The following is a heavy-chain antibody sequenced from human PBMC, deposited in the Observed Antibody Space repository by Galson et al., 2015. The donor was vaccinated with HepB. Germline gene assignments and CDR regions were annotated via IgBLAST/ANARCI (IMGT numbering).Heavy chain of an antibody. Sequence: SVKVSCKASGGTFSSYAISWVRQAPGQGLEWMGGIIPILGIANYAQKFQGRVTITADKSTSTAYMELSSLRSEDTAVYYCASGLYDYDSSGGLDYWGQGTLVTVSS. D-gene: IGHD3-22*01. CDR3: ASGLYDYDSSGGLDY. J-gene: IGHJ4*02. CDR1: GGTFSSYA. V-gene: IGHV1-69*10. CDR2: IIPILGIA.